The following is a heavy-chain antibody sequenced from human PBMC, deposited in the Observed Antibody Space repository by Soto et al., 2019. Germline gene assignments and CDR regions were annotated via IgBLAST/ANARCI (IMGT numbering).Heavy chain of an antibody. J-gene: IGHJ4*02. V-gene: IGHV4-30-2*01. CDR1: GDSISSGGYS. Sequence: QLQLQESGSGLVKPSQTLSLTCAVSGDSISSGGYSWNWIRQPPGKGLEWIGYIYHSGGTDYNPSLKSRVTITVDSSNNQFPLKLSSVTAADTAVYYCARDSRSGYYLDYWGQGTLVTVSS. D-gene: IGHD3-22*01. CDR2: IYHSGGT. CDR3: ARDSRSGYYLDY.